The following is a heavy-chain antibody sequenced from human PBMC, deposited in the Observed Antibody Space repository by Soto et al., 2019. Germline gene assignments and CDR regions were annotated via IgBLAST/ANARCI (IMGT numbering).Heavy chain of an antibody. D-gene: IGHD2-2*03. CDR2: ISSNGGST. V-gene: IGHV3-64D*08. CDR3: VNEKGLGYCSSTSCYLYYGMDV. J-gene: IGHJ6*02. Sequence: GGSLRLSCSASGFTFSSYAMHWVRQAPGKGLEYVSAISSNGGSTYYADSVKGRFTISRDNSKNTLYLQMSSLRAEDTAVYYCVNEKGLGYCSSTSCYLYYGMDVWGQGTTVTVSS. CDR1: GFTFSSYA.